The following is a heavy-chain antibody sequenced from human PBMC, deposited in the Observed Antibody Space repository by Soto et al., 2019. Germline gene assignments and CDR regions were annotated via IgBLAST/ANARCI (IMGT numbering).Heavy chain of an antibody. CDR2: IIPIFGTA. V-gene: IGHV1-69*12. J-gene: IGHJ5*02. Sequence: QVQLVQSGAEVKKPWSSVKFSCTASGGTFSSYAISWVRQAPGQGLELMGGIIPIFGTANYAQKFQGRVTITADESTSTAYMELRSLSSEDTAVYSCARKGPYRRWYGGNWFDPWGHGTLVTFSS. CDR1: GGTFSSYA. D-gene: IGHD6-13*01. CDR3: ARKGPYRRWYGGNWFDP.